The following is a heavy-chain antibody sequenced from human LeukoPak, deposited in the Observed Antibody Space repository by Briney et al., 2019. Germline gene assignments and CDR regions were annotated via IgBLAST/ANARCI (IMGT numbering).Heavy chain of an antibody. J-gene: IGHJ1*01. CDR3: ARRGAYCGGDCYPEYFQH. CDR1: GYTFTGYY. Sequence: ASVKVSCKASGYTFTGYYMHWVRQAPGQGLEWMGWINPNSGGINYAQIFQGRVTMTRDTSISTAYMELSRLRSDDTAVYYCARRGAYCGGDCYPEYFQHWGQGTLVTVSS. V-gene: IGHV1-2*02. D-gene: IGHD2-21*02. CDR2: INPNSGGI.